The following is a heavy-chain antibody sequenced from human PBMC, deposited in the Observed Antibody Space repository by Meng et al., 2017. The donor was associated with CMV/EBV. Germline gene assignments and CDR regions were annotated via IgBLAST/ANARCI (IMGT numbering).Heavy chain of an antibody. J-gene: IGHJ4*02. Sequence: GESVKISCAASGFTFSSYSMNWVRQAPGKGLEWVSYISSSSSTIYYADSVKGRFTISRDNAKNSLYLQMNSLRAEDTAVYYCARVTMGIRLGDTSGLDYWGQGTLVTVSS. CDR1: GFTFSSYS. V-gene: IGHV3-48*04. CDR3: ARVTMGIRLGDTSGLDY. D-gene: IGHD3-16*01. CDR2: ISSSSSTI.